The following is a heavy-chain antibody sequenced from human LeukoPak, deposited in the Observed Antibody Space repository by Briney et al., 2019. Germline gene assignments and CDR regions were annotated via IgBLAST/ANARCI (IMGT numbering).Heavy chain of an antibody. V-gene: IGHV4-39*01. D-gene: IGHD4-11*01. Sequence: SETLSLTCSVSGGSISSSNYYWAWIRQPPGKRPEWIGSLSYGGTTYYNPSLRSRVTISVETSKSQFSLKLSSVTAADTAVYYCASQPPTTKGVPLIWGQGTLVTVSS. J-gene: IGHJ3*02. CDR2: LSYGGTT. CDR3: ASQPPTTKGVPLI. CDR1: GGSISSSNYY.